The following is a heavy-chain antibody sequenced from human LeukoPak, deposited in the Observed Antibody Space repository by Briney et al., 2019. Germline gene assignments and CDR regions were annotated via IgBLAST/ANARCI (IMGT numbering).Heavy chain of an antibody. J-gene: IGHJ4*02. CDR3: ARGRWFGEFYFDY. CDR1: GGSFSGYY. Sequence: PSETLSLTCSVYGGSFSGYYWSWIRQPPGKGLEWIGEINHSGSTNYSPSLKSRVTISVDTSKNQFSLKLSSVTAADTAVYYCARGRWFGEFYFDYWGQGTLVTVSS. V-gene: IGHV4-34*01. D-gene: IGHD3-10*01. CDR2: INHSGST.